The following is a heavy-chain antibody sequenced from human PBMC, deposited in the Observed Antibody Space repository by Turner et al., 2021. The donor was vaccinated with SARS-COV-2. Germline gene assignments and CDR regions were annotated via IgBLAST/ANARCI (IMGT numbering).Heavy chain of an antibody. D-gene: IGHD5-12*01. V-gene: IGHV1-2*02. Sequence: QVQLVQSGAEVKKPGASVKVSCKASGYTFAGYYIHWVRQAPGQGIRWMGWINPNSGGTNYAQRFQGRVTMTGDTSISTAYMELRTLRSEDTDVYYCARSVSWLQSLTVDYWGQGTLVTVSS. J-gene: IGHJ4*02. CDR1: GYTFAGYY. CDR2: INPNSGGT. CDR3: ARSVSWLQSLTVDY.